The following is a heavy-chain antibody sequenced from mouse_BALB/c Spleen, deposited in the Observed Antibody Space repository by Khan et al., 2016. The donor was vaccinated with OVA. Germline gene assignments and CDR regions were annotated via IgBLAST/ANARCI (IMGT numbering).Heavy chain of an antibody. CDR1: GFSLTTYG. J-gene: IGHJ3*01. Sequence: QVQLKESGPGLVQPSQSLSITCTVSGFSLTTYGVHWVRQSPGKGLEWLGVIWSVGSTDYNAAFTSRLSISKDNSKSQVFFKMNRLQTNDTAIYYCARNYDYDEGLTYWGQGTLVTVSA. D-gene: IGHD2-4*01. V-gene: IGHV2-2*02. CDR3: ARNYDYDEGLTY. CDR2: IWSVGST.